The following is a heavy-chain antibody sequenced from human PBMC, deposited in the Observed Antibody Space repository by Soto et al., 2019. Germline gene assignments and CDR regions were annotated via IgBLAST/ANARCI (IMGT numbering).Heavy chain of an antibody. Sequence: EVQLLESGGDLVQPGGSLRLSCVASGFTFTTYAMSWVRQAPDKGLEWVSSVGRSGDDTYYADSVKGRLTMSRDNSKNTLYLQLNRLRGEDTAVYYCAFSYHCDYWGQGTLVTVSS. CDR1: GFTFTTYA. V-gene: IGHV3-23*01. CDR3: AFSYHCDY. J-gene: IGHJ4*02. CDR2: VGRSGDDT.